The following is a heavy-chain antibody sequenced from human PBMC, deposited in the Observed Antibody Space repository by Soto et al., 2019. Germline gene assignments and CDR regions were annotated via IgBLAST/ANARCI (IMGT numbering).Heavy chain of an antibody. CDR3: ALYSGKYSGLGPS. CDR1: GGTSSSYA. D-gene: IGHD1-26*01. CDR2: IIPIFGTA. Sequence: SVKVSCKASGGTSSSYAISWVLQAPGQGLEWMGGIIPIFGTANYAQKFQGRVTFTADESTSTAYMELSSLRSEDTAVFYCALYSGKYSGLGPSWGQGTLVTVSS. V-gene: IGHV1-69*13. J-gene: IGHJ5*02.